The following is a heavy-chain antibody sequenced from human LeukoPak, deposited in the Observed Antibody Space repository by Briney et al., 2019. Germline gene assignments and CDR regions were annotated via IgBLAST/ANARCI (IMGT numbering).Heavy chain of an antibody. CDR3: ARAMYYYDSSGYSDY. V-gene: IGHV1-46*01. Sequence: GASVKVSCKASGYTSTSYYMHWVRQAPGQGLEWMGIINPSGGSTSYAQKFQGRVTMTRDTSTSTVYMELSSLRSEDTAVYYCARAMYYYDSSGYSDYWGQGTLVTVSS. CDR2: INPSGGST. J-gene: IGHJ4*02. D-gene: IGHD3-22*01. CDR1: GYTSTSYY.